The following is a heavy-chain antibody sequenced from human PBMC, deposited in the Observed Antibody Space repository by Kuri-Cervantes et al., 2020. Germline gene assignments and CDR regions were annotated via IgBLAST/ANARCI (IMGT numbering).Heavy chain of an antibody. CDR3: AVDPSGDWVGAFNM. CDR2: VRVGGRNT. CDR1: GFTFSSYW. J-gene: IGHJ3*02. V-gene: IGHV3-23*01. Sequence: GESLKISCAASGFTFSSYWMSWVRQAPGKGLEWVSGVRVGGRNTYYAASVKGRFTISRDDSKNTLYLHMNSLRAEDTAVYYCAVDPSGDWVGAFNMWGHGTMVNRLL. D-gene: IGHD2-21*02.